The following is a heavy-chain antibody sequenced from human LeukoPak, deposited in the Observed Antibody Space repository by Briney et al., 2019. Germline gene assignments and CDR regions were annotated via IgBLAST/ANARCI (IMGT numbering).Heavy chain of an antibody. CDR1: AFTFSTYS. CDR2: ISSSSSYI. J-gene: IGHJ4*02. Sequence: PGGSLRLSCAASAFTFSTYSMNWVRQAPGKGLEWVSSISSSSSYIFYAGSVKVRFPITRDKDKNALYLQMNRLRAEDTAFYYCARDTWDYCVEGTLVSVCS. CDR3: ARDTWDY. V-gene: IGHV3-21*01.